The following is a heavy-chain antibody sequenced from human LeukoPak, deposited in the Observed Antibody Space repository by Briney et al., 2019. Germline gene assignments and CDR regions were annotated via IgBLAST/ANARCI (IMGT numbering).Heavy chain of an antibody. V-gene: IGHV3-30*03. CDR3: ARGGDPYFDY. Sequence: GGSLRLSCEDSGFTFSTYGMHWVRQAPGKGLEWVAVISHDGSEKYYAGSVQGRFSISRDNSKNTVFLQMNSLRAADTAVYYCARGGDPYFDYRGQGTLVTVSS. CDR2: ISHDGSEK. J-gene: IGHJ4*02. CDR1: GFTFSTYG. D-gene: IGHD7-27*01.